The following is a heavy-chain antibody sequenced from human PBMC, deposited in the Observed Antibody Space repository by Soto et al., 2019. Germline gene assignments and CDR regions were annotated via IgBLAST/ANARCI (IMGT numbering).Heavy chain of an antibody. D-gene: IGHD2-15*01. CDR2: INPNSGGT. CDR3: ARDGGSVHYYYYGMDV. CDR1: GYTFTGYY. J-gene: IGHJ6*02. V-gene: IGHV1-2*04. Sequence: ASVKVSCKASGYTFTGYYMHRVRQAPGQGLEWMGWINPNSGGTNYAQKFQGWVTMTRDTSISTAYMELSRLRSDDTAVYYCARDGGSVHYYYYGMDVWGQGTTVTVSS.